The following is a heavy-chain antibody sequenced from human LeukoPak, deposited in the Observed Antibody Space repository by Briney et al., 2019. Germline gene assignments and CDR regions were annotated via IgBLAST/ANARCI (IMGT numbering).Heavy chain of an antibody. CDR1: GFTFTDYW. CDR3: ARGGYSGSYYRFS. Sequence: GGSLRLSCAASGFTFTDYWMHWVRQVPGKGLVWLSRISKEGDNAVYADFAKSRFTMSRDNAKKTVYLQLTTLRPDDTALYYCARGGYSGSYYRFSWGQGTLATVSS. CDR2: ISKEGDNA. D-gene: IGHD3-22*01. V-gene: IGHV3-74*01. J-gene: IGHJ4*02.